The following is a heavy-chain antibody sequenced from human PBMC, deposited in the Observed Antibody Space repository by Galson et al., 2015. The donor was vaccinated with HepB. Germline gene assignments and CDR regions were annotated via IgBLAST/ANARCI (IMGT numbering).Heavy chain of an antibody. CDR1: GFTFSSYA. CDR2: ISGSGGST. J-gene: IGHJ4*02. D-gene: IGHD5-12*01. Sequence: SLRLSCAASGFTFSSYAMSWVRQAPGKGLEWVSAISGSGGSTYYADSVKGRFTISRDNSKNTLYLQMNSLRAEDTAVYYCASHSGYSGYDYTNYFDYWGQGTLVTVSS. V-gene: IGHV3-23*01. CDR3: ASHSGYSGYDYTNYFDY.